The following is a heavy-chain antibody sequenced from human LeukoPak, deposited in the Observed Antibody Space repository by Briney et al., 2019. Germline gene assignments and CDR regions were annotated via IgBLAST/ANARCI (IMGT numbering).Heavy chain of an antibody. CDR1: GYTLTELS. CDR3: AAEVYGSGSTRYYYYGMDV. D-gene: IGHD3-10*01. V-gene: IGHV1-24*01. CDR2: FDPEDGET. J-gene: IGHJ6*02. Sequence: ASVKVSCKVSGYTLTELSMHWVRPAPGKGLEWMGGFDPEDGETIYAQKFQGRVTMTEDTSTDTAYMELSSLRSEDTAVYCCAAEVYGSGSTRYYYYGMDVWGQGTTVTVSS.